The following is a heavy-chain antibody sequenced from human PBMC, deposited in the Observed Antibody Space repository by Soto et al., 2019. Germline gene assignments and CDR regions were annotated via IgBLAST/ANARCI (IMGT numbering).Heavy chain of an antibody. CDR3: AKDRPRHFDY. V-gene: IGHV3-30*18. D-gene: IGHD6-6*01. CDR1: GFTFSSYG. J-gene: IGHJ4*02. Sequence: QVQLVESGGGVVQPGRSLRLSCAASGFTFSSYGMHWVRQAPGKGLEWVAVISYDGSNKYYADSVKGRFTISRDNSKNTLYLQMNSLRAEDTAVYYCAKDRPRHFDYWGQGTLVTVSS. CDR2: ISYDGSNK.